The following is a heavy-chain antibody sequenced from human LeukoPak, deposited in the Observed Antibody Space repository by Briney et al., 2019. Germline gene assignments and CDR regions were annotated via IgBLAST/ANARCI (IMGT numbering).Heavy chain of an antibody. CDR1: GYTFTSYG. CDR2: TSAYNGNT. Sequence: ASVKVSCKASGYTFTSYGIGLVRQRPGQGLEWVGWTSAYNGNTNYAQKLQGRGTITTDTSTSTDYKELRSLRSDDTAVYYCARVGRYYDSSGYAATFQAFDIWGQGTMVTVSS. CDR3: ARVGRYYDSSGYAATFQAFDI. V-gene: IGHV1-18*01. D-gene: IGHD3-22*01. J-gene: IGHJ3*02.